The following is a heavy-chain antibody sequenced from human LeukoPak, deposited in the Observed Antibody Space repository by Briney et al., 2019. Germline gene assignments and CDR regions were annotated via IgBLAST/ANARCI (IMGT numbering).Heavy chain of an antibody. CDR1: GFAFTTYG. J-gene: IGHJ4*02. CDR2: INNDGRST. D-gene: IGHD1-26*01. V-gene: IGHV3-74*01. CDR3: ARNYNGMSY. Sequence: TGGSLRLSCVASGFAFTTYGMMWVRQVPGKGLVWVSYINNDGRSTTYADSVKGRFTISRDNAKNTLYLQMNSLRDDDTAMYYCARNYNGMSYWGQGTLVIVSS.